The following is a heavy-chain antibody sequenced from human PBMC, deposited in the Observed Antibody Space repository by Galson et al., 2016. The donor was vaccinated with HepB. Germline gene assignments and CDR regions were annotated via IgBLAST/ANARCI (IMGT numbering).Heavy chain of an antibody. V-gene: IGHV3-66*01. CDR2: IYSGGST. D-gene: IGHD1-26*01. CDR1: GFTVSGNY. CDR3: ARVGSGTYFSSWFDP. J-gene: IGHJ5*02. Sequence: SLRLSCAASGFTVSGNYMSWVRQAPGKGLEWVSVIYSGGSTYYAGSVKGRFTISRDNSKNTLSLQMNSLRADDTGVYYCARVGSGTYFSSWFDPWGQGTLVTVSS.